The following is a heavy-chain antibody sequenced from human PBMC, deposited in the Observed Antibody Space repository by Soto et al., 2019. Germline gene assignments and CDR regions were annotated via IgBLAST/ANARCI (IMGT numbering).Heavy chain of an antibody. D-gene: IGHD6-19*01. V-gene: IGHV3-7*03. CDR1: GFTFSSYW. Sequence: GGSLRLSFAASGFTFSSYWMSWVRQAPGKGLEWVSNIKQDGSEKYYVDSVKGRVTISRDNAKNSLYLQMNSLRAEDTAVYYCARGYSSGWTPYYYYYGMDXWGQGATVTVS. CDR3: ARGYSSGWTPYYYYYGMDX. CDR2: IKQDGSEK. J-gene: IGHJ6*02.